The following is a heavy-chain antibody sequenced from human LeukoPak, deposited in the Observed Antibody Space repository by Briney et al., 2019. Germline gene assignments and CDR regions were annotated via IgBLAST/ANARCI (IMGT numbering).Heavy chain of an antibody. J-gene: IGHJ4*02. D-gene: IGHD3-22*01. CDR1: GGSSSSYY. Sequence: SETLSLACTVSGGSSSSYYWTWIRQPPGKGLEWIGYIHTRGSTNYNPSLKSRVTMSVDTSKNQFSLRQSSVTAADTAVYYCASGYYDSSGYSYGVDYWGQGTWSPSPQ. V-gene: IGHV4-4*09. CDR2: IHTRGST. CDR3: ASGYYDSSGYSYGVDY.